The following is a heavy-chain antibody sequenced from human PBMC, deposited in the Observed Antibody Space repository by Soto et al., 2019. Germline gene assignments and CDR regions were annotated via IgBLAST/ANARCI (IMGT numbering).Heavy chain of an antibody. V-gene: IGHV3-30-3*02. CDR3: SRAEYSSSWSPYYYDYGMDV. Sequence: GGSLRLSCAVSGDTFDSYAMDGVCKAPGKELEWVAVVSYDGTKEYYAESVKGRLTISRDNSKSTLSLQMNSLRADDTAVYYCSRAEYSSSWSPYYYDYGMDVWGQGTTVTVSS. CDR1: GDTFDSYA. D-gene: IGHD6-13*01. J-gene: IGHJ6*02. CDR2: VSYDGTKE.